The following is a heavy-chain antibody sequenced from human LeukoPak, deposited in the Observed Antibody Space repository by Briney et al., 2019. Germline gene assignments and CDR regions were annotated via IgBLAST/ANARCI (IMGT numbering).Heavy chain of an antibody. J-gene: IGHJ3*02. CDR3: ARDPPRITIFGVDPGAFDI. D-gene: IGHD3-3*01. CDR2: INPNSGGT. CDR1: GYTFTGYY. V-gene: IGHV1-2*02. Sequence: GASVKVSCKASGYTFTGYYMHWVRQAPGQGLEWMGWINPNSGGTNYAQKFQGRVTMTRDTSISTAYMELSRLGSDDTAVYYCARDPPRITIFGVDPGAFDIWGQGTMVTVSS.